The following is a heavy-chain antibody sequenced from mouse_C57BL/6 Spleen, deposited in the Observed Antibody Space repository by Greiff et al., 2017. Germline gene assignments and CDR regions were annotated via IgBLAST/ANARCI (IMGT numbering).Heavy chain of an antibody. J-gene: IGHJ4*01. CDR1: GYTFTSYW. CDR2: IHPNSGST. Sequence: VQLQQSGAGLVKPGASVKLSCKASGYTFTSYWMHWVKQRPGQGLEWLGMIHPNSGSTNYNEQFKSKATLTVDKSTSTAYMQLSSLTSDDAAVYYCARWRGYSMDYWGQGTSVTVSS. CDR3: ARWRGYSMDY. V-gene: IGHV1-64*01.